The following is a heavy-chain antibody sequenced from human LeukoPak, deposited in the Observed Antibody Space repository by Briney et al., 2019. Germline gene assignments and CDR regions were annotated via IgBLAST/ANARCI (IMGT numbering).Heavy chain of an antibody. D-gene: IGHD5-12*01. J-gene: IGHJ6*04. CDR3: ARALLYSGYEHPPWMDV. CDR1: GYPFYTYG. Sequence: ASVKVSCKASGYPFYTYGISWVRQAPGQGLEWMGWISVYNGNTNYTQKLQGRLTLTTDTSTSSAYMELRSLRSDDTAMYYCARALLYSGYEHPPWMDVWGKGTTVTIST. V-gene: IGHV1-18*01. CDR2: ISVYNGNT.